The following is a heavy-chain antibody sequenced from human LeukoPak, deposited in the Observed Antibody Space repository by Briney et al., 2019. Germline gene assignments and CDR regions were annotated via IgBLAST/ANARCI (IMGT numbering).Heavy chain of an antibody. J-gene: IGHJ6*03. CDR1: GFTVSSNY. CDR2: IYSGGST. D-gene: IGHD2-21*01. Sequence: GGSLRLSCAASGFTVSSNYMSWVRQAPGKGLEWVSVIYSGGSTYYADSVKGRFTISRDNSKNTLYLQMNSLRAEDTAVYYCARVSAHGGDWRYYYMDVWGKGTTVTVSS. CDR3: ARVSAHGGDWRYYYMDV. V-gene: IGHV3-53*01.